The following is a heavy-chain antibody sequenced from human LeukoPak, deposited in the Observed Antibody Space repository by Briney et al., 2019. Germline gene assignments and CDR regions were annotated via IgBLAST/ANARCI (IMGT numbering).Heavy chain of an antibody. Sequence: GESLRISCKGSGYSFTSYWITWVRHMPGKGLGWMGRTDPSGSYTNNSPSFKGHVNLSADKSISTVYLQWRSLKASDTAMYYCARSITARLDHWGQGTLVTVSS. CDR3: ARSITARLDH. J-gene: IGHJ5*02. CDR2: TDPSGSYT. CDR1: GYSFTSYW. D-gene: IGHD6-6*01. V-gene: IGHV5-10-1*01.